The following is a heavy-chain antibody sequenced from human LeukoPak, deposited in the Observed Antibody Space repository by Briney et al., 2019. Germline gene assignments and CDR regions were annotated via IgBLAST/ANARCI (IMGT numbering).Heavy chain of an antibody. D-gene: IGHD7-27*01. CDR1: GFTFTSYA. V-gene: IGHV3-23*01. CDR3: AKAKEPGDPNYFDY. CDR2: ISGSGGNT. J-gene: IGHJ4*02. Sequence: GGSLRLSCAASGFTFTSYAMSWVRQAPGKGLEYVSAISGSGGNTYYADSVKGRFTISRDNSKNTLYLQMNSLRAEDTAVYHCAKAKEPGDPNYFDYWGQGTLVTVSS.